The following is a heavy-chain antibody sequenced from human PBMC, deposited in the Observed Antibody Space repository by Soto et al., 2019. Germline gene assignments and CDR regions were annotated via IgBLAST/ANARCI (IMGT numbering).Heavy chain of an antibody. CDR2: IWYDGSKK. D-gene: IGHD2-2*01. CDR3: ARDTGVVAVDLDY. V-gene: IGHV3-33*01. Sequence: QVQLVESGGGVVQPGTSLTLSCAASGFTFKNYGMHWVRQAPGKGLEWVAVIWYDGSKKYYADAVKGRFTISRDDSKNTLYVQMNFLRVEDTAMYYCARDTGVVAVDLDYWGQGTLVNVSS. CDR1: GFTFKNYG. J-gene: IGHJ4*02.